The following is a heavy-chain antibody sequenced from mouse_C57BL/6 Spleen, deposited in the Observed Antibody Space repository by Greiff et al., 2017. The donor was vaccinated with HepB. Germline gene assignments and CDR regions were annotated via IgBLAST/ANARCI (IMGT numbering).Heavy chain of an antibody. CDR3: TRWAITTVVATSAMDY. J-gene: IGHJ4*01. D-gene: IGHD1-1*01. CDR2: IDPETGGT. CDR1: GYTFTDYE. Sequence: VQLQQSGAELVRPGASVTLSCKASGYTFTDYEMHWVKQTPVHGLEWIGAIDPETGGTAYNQKFKGKAILTADKSSSTAYMELRSLTSEDSAVYYCTRWAITTVVATSAMDYWGQGTSVTVSS. V-gene: IGHV1-15*01.